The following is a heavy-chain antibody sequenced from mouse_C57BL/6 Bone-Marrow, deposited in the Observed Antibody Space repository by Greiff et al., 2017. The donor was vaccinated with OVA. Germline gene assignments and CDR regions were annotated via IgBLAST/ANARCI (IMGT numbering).Heavy chain of an antibody. CDR2: IDPSSDYT. V-gene: IGHV1-4*01. CDR3: ARGYYFDY. J-gene: IGHJ2*01. Sequence: QVQLQQSGAELARPGASVKMSCKASGYTFTSYTMHWVKQRPGQGLEWIGYIDPSSDYTKYNQKFKDKATLTADKSPSTAYMQLSSLTSEDSAVYYCARGYYFDYWGQGTTLTVSS. CDR1: GYTFTSYT.